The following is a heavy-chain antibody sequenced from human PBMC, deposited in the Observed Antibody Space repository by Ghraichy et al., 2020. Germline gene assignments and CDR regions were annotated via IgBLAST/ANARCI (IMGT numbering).Heavy chain of an antibody. Sequence: SETLSLTCTVSGGSISSSSYYWGWIRQPPGKGLEWIGSIYYSGSTYYNPSLKSRVTISVDTSKNQFSLKLSSVTAADTAVYYCARNGGDCSGGSCFTYYYYYYMDVWGKGTTVTVSS. CDR3: ARNGGDCSGGSCFTYYYYYYMDV. D-gene: IGHD2-15*01. CDR1: GGSISSSSYY. V-gene: IGHV4-39*01. CDR2: IYYSGST. J-gene: IGHJ6*03.